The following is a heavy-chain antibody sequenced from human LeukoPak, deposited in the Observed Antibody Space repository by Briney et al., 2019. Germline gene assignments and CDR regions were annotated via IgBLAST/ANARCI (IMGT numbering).Heavy chain of an antibody. D-gene: IGHD3-10*01. V-gene: IGHV3-23*01. Sequence: GSLRLXXVASXFTFSSYAMSWVRQAPGKGLEWVSAMSGSGGSTYYADSVKGRFTISRDNSKNTLYLQMNSLRAEDTAVYYCAKGGTYSYYFDYWGQGTLVTVSS. CDR1: XFTFSSYA. CDR2: MSGSGGST. J-gene: IGHJ4*02. CDR3: AKGGTYSYYFDY.